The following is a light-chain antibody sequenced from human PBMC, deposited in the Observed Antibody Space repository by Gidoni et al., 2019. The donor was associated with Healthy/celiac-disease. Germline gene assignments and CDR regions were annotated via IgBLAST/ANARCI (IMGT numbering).Light chain of an antibody. J-gene: IGLJ1*01. CDR1: SSDVGGYNY. CDR3: SSYTSSSTGV. CDR2: YVS. V-gene: IGLV2-14*03. Sequence: GQSITISCTGTSSDVGGYNYVSWYQQHPGKAPKLMIYYVSNRPSGVSNRFSGSRSGNTASLTISGLQAEDEADYYCSSYTSSSTGVFGTGTKVTVL.